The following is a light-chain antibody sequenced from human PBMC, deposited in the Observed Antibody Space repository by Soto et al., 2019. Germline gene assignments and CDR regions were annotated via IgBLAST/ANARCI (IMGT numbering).Light chain of an antibody. J-gene: IGLJ2*01. CDR1: NSNIGVGYY. Sequence: QSVLTQPPSMSGAPGQRVTISCTGGNSNIGVGYYVHWYQQLPGAAPKLLIYSNNNRPSGVPDRFSGSKSGTSASLAITGLQPEDEADYYCQSYDSSLSGSVVFGGGTKLTVL. CDR2: SNN. CDR3: QSYDSSLSGSVV. V-gene: IGLV1-40*01.